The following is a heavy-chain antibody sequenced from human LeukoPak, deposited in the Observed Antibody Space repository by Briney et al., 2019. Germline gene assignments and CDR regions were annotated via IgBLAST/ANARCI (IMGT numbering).Heavy chain of an antibody. CDR1: GFTFSSYA. Sequence: GGSLRLSCAASGFTFSSYAMHWVRQAPGKGLEWVAVISYDGSNKYYADSVKGRFTISRDNSKNTLYLQINSLRAEDTAVYYCARDHVVVPAAMAGGGWRSYYFDYWGQGTLVTVSS. V-gene: IGHV3-30-3*01. J-gene: IGHJ4*02. CDR2: ISYDGSNK. D-gene: IGHD2-2*01. CDR3: ARDHVVVPAAMAGGGWRSYYFDY.